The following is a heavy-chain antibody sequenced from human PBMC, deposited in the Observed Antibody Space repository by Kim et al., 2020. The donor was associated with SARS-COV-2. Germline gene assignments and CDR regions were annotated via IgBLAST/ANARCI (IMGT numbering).Heavy chain of an antibody. CDR3: ARVTYSSEIDY. V-gene: IGHV4-39*01. Sequence: TYHNPSLKSRVTISVDTSKNQFSLKLSSVTAADTAVYYCARVTYSSEIDYWGQGTLVTVSS. J-gene: IGHJ4*02. D-gene: IGHD6-19*01. CDR2: T.